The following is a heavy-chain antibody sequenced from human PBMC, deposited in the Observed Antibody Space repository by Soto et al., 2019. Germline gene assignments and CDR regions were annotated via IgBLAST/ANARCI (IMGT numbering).Heavy chain of an antibody. J-gene: IGHJ3*02. CDR3: ARVCFYGSHGQLGNRRVNAFDI. Sequence: PGGSLSLSCAASGFTFSSYSMNWVRQAPGKGREWVSYISSSSSTIYYADPVKGRFTISRDNAKNSLYLQMNSLRAEDTAVYYCARVCFYGSHGQLGNRRVNAFDIWGQGTMVTVSS. V-gene: IGHV3-48*01. CDR1: GFTFSSYS. CDR2: ISSSSSTI. D-gene: IGHD6-13*01.